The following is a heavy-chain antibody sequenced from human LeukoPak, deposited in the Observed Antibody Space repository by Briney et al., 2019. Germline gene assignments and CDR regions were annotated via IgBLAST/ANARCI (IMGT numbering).Heavy chain of an antibody. J-gene: IGHJ4*02. D-gene: IGHD3-16*01. CDR3: ARDDYLSI. CDR1: GFIVSSNY. CDR2: LYTGGNT. Sequence: GGSLRLSCAASGFIVSSNYMSWVRQAPGSGLEWVSILYTGGNTYYADSVKDRFTISRDNSQNTVYLQMNSLRAEDTAVYYCARDDYLSIWGQGTLVTVSS. V-gene: IGHV3-53*01.